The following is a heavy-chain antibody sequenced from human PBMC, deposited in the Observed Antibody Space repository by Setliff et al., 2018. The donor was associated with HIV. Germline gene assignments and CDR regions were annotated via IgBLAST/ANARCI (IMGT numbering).Heavy chain of an antibody. CDR1: GDSVSSVNYY. D-gene: IGHD3-22*01. Sequence: LSLTCSVSGDSVSSVNYYWSWIRQPPGKGLEWIGYIYYSGSTNYNPSLKSRVTISVDTSKNQFSLKLSSVTAADTAVYYCARVLLKDTSGYRAYYYYMDVWGKGTTVTVSS. V-gene: IGHV4-61*01. CDR2: IYYSGST. CDR3: ARVLLKDTSGYRAYYYYMDV. J-gene: IGHJ6*03.